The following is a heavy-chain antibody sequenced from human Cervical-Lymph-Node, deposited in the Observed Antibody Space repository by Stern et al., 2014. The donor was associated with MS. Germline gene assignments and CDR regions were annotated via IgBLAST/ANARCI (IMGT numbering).Heavy chain of an antibody. CDR3: AKDQEWELPGGAFDI. V-gene: IGHV3-30*18. CDR1: GFTFSSYG. J-gene: IGHJ3*02. D-gene: IGHD1-26*01. CDR2: ISYDGSNK. Sequence: QVQLVESGGGVVQPGRSLRLSCAASGFTFSSYGMHWVRQAPGKGLEWVAVISYDGSNKYYADSVKGRFTISRDNSKNTLYLQMNSLRAEDTAVYYCAKDQEWELPGGAFDIWGQGTMVNVSS.